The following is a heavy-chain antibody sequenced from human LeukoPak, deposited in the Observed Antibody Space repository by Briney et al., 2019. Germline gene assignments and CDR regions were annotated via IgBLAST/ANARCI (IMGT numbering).Heavy chain of an antibody. D-gene: IGHD1-7*01. CDR2: ISSSRTT. CDR3: ARKGLGGELGGFDS. CDR1: GFTFSSYE. V-gene: IGHV3-48*03. Sequence: PGGSLRLSCAASGFTFSSYEMNWVRQAPGKGLEWVSYISSSRTTSYADSVKGRFTISRDNAKNSLYLQMNSLRVEDTALYHCARKGLGGELGGFDSWGQGTLVTVSS. J-gene: IGHJ4*02.